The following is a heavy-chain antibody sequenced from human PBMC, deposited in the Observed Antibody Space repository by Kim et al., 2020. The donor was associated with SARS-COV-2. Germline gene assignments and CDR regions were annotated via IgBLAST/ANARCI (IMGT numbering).Heavy chain of an antibody. CDR2: IYHSGST. CDR3: ARDPFYDSSGLPD. Sequence: SETLSLTCAVSGGSISSSNWWSWVRQPPGKGLEWIGEIYHSGSTNYNPSLKSRVTISVDKSKNQFSLKLSSVTAADTAVYYCARDPFYDSSGLPDWGQGTLVTVSS. CDR1: GGSISSSNW. D-gene: IGHD3-22*01. V-gene: IGHV4-4*02. J-gene: IGHJ4*02.